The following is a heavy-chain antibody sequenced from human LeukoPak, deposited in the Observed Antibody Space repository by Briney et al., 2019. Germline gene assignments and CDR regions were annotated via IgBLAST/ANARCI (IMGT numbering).Heavy chain of an antibody. D-gene: IGHD2-2*01. J-gene: IGHJ5*02. CDR3: AKAPYLVVVPAAITWFDP. CDR2: ISGSGGST. CDR1: GFTFSSYS. Sequence: TGGSLRLSCAASGFTFSSYSMNWVRQAPGKGLEWVSAISGSGGSTYYADSVKGRFTISRDNSKNTLYLQMNSLRAEDTAVYYCAKAPYLVVVPAAITWFDPWGQGTLVTVSS. V-gene: IGHV3-23*01.